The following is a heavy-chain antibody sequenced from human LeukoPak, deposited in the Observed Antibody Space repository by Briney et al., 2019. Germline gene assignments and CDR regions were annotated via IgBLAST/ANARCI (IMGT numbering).Heavy chain of an antibody. V-gene: IGHV3-74*01. J-gene: IGHJ4*02. D-gene: IGHD3-9*01. CDR3: AKVTFYDILTGYMFDH. CDR2: INSDGSST. Sequence: PGGSLRLSCAASGFTFSSYWMHWVRRAPGKGLVWVSRINSDGSSTSYADPVRGRFTISRDNAKNTLYLQMNSLRDEDTAVYYCAKVTFYDILTGYMFDHWGQGTLVTVSS. CDR1: GFTFSSYW.